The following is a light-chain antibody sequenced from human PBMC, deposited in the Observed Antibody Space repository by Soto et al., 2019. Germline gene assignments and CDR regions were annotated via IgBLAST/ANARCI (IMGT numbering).Light chain of an antibody. J-gene: IGKJ1*01. CDR3: QQYNNWWT. CDR1: QSVRNN. Sequence: EVVMTQSPATLSVSPGERATLSCRASQSVRNNLAWYQQKPGQAPRLLIYGASTRATGMPARFSGSGSGTEFTLTISSLQSEDFAVYYCQQYNNWWTFGQGTKVDIK. V-gene: IGKV3-15*01. CDR2: GAS.